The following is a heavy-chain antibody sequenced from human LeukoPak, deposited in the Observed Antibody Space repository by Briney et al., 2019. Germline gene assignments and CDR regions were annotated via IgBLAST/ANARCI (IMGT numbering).Heavy chain of an antibody. V-gene: IGHV4-30-2*01. Sequence: PSETLSLTCTVSGGSISSGGYYWSWIRQPPGKGLEWIGYIYHSGSTYYNPSLKSRVTISVDTSKNQFSLKLSSVTAADTAVYYCARWRGYYTDVDAFDIWGQGTMVTVSS. CDR2: IYHSGST. J-gene: IGHJ3*02. CDR3: ARWRGYYTDVDAFDI. CDR1: GGSISSGGYY. D-gene: IGHD3-22*01.